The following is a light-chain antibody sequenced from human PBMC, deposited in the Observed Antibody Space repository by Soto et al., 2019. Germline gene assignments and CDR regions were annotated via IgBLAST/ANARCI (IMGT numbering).Light chain of an antibody. CDR1: QTITLNY. CDR3: QQYGSAPFT. CDR2: GVS. V-gene: IGKV3-20*01. Sequence: EIVLTQSPGTLSLSPGERATLSCRASQTITLNYLAWYQQKPGQAPRLLIYGVSTRATGIPDKFSGSGSGTDFTLPSSRLEPEYCAVYYWQQYGSAPFTVGPGSKVDIK. J-gene: IGKJ3*01.